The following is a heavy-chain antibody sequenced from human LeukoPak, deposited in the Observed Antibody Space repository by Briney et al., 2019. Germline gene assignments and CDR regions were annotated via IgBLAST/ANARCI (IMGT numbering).Heavy chain of an antibody. CDR1: GFIFSNAW. CDR2: IKTKTDGETT. D-gene: IGHD5-18*01. CDR3: TQTPLYSYGPFDY. V-gene: IGHV3-15*01. J-gene: IGHJ4*02. Sequence: GGSLRLSCAASGFIFSNAWMSWVRQAPGKGLEWGGRIKTKTDGETTDYAAPVKGRFTISRDDSKNTLYLQMNSLKAEDTAVYYCTQTPLYSYGPFDYWGQGTLVTVSS.